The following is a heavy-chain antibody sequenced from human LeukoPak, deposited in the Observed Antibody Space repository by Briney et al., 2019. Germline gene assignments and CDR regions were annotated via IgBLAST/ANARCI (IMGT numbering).Heavy chain of an antibody. V-gene: IGHV4-39*07. D-gene: IGHD4-23*01. J-gene: IGHJ4*02. CDR3: ARVGVPDDYVGKKFDY. Sequence: SETLSLTSTVPGGPISSSSYYWGWIRQPPGKGLEWIGSIYYSGSTNYNPSLKSRVTISVDTSKNQFSLKLSSVTAADTAVYYCARVGVPDDYVGKKFDYWAQGTLVTVSS. CDR1: GGPISSSSYY. CDR2: IYYSGST.